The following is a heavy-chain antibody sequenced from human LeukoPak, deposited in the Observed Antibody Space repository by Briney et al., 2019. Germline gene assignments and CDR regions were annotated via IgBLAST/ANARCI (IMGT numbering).Heavy chain of an antibody. CDR2: ISVNVQTT. CDR1: GFTFTSHV. V-gene: IGHV3-64D*06. J-gene: IGHJ4*02. CDR3: VREGLERRTNFDY. Sequence: GGSLRLSCSASGFTFTSHVMHWVRQAPGKGLQYVSGISVNVQTTYYAGSVKGRFTISRDSSKNTVYLRMNSLTAEDTAVYYCVREGLERRTNFDYWDQGTLVSVSS. D-gene: IGHD1-1*01.